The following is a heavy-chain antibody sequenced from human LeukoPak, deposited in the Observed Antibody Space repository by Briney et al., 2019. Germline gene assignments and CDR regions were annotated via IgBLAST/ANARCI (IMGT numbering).Heavy chain of an antibody. CDR3: AELGITMIGGV. CDR2: ISSSGSTI. V-gene: IGHV3-48*04. Sequence: GGSLRLSCAASGFTFSSYWMSRVRQAPGKGLEWVSYISSSGSTIYYADSVKGRSTISRDNAKNSLYLQMNSLRAEDTAVYYCAELGITMIGGVWGKGTTVTISS. J-gene: IGHJ6*04. D-gene: IGHD3-10*02. CDR1: GFTFSSYW.